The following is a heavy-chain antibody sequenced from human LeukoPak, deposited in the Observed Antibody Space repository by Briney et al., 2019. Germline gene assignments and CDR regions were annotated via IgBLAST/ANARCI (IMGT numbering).Heavy chain of an antibody. CDR2: MNPNSGNT. Sequence: ASVKVSCKASGYTFTSYDINWVRQATGQGLEWMGWMNPNSGNTGYAQKFQGRVTITRNTSISTAYMELSSLRSEDTAVYYCARGGGGGVWNYYYYYMDVWGKGTTVTVSS. J-gene: IGHJ6*03. CDR1: GYTFTSYD. CDR3: ARGGGGGVWNYYYYYMDV. V-gene: IGHV1-8*03. D-gene: IGHD3-16*01.